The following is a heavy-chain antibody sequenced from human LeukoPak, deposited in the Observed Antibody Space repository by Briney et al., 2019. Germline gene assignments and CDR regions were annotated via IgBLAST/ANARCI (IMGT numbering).Heavy chain of an antibody. CDR1: GGSISSYY. CDR3: ARGRRRWLETLYYFDY. D-gene: IGHD5-12*01. V-gene: IGHV4-59*12. CDR2: IYYSGTT. J-gene: IGHJ4*02. Sequence: PSETLSLTCTVSGGSISSYYWSWIRQPPGKGLEWIGYIYYSGTTNYNPSLKSRVTISVDTSKNQFSLKLSSVTAADTAVYYCARGRRRWLETLYYFDYWGQGTLVTVSS.